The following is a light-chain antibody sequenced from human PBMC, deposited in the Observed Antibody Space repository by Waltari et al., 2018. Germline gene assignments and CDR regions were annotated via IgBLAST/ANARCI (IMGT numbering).Light chain of an antibody. V-gene: IGKV3-15*01. Sequence: EILMTQSPPTLSVAPGERATLSCSASRSISSNLAWYQQKPRQAPRLLIYGASTRATGIPARCSGSGSETEFTLTISSLQSEAFAVYYCQKYNNWRTFGQGTKLEIK. CDR2: GAS. CDR3: QKYNNWRT. J-gene: IGKJ2*01. CDR1: RSISSN.